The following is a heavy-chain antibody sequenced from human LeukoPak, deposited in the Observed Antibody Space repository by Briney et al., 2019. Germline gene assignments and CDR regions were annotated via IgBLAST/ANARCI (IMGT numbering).Heavy chain of an antibody. Sequence: GRSLRLSCAASGFTFSSYAMHWVRQAPGKGLEWVAVISYDGSNKYYADSVKGRFTISRDNSKNTLYLQMNSLGAEDTAVYYCARIGAGSSRDYWGQGTLVTVSS. CDR3: ARIGAGSSRDY. D-gene: IGHD6-13*01. CDR2: ISYDGSNK. CDR1: GFTFSSYA. J-gene: IGHJ4*02. V-gene: IGHV3-30-3*01.